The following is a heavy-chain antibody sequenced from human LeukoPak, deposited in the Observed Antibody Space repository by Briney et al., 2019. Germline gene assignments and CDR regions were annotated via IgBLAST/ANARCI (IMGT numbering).Heavy chain of an antibody. CDR2: ISYDGSNK. Sequence: PGGSLGLSCAASGFTFSSYAMHWVRQAPGKGLEWVAVISYDGSNKYYADSVKGRFTISRDNSKNTLYLQMNSLRAEDTAVYYCARSLGDSSSVPDAFDIWGQGTMVTVSS. J-gene: IGHJ3*02. CDR1: GFTFSSYA. CDR3: ARSLGDSSSVPDAFDI. D-gene: IGHD6-6*01. V-gene: IGHV3-30-3*01.